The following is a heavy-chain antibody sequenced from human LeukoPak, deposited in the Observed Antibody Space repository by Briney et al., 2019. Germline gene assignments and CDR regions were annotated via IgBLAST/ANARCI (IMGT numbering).Heavy chain of an antibody. V-gene: IGHV3-30*04. CDR1: GFTFSSYA. J-gene: IGHJ4*02. CDR2: ISYDGSNK. CDR3: ARSRGGMDV. Sequence: GGSMRLSCAASGFTFSSYAMHWVRQAPGKGLEWVAVISYDGSNKYYADSVKGRFTISRDNSKNTLYLQMNSLRAEDTAVYYCARSRGGMDVWGQGTLVTVSS. D-gene: IGHD3-10*01.